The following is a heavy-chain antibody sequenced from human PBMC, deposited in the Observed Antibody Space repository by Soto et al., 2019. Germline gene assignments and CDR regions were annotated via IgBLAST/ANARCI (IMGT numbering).Heavy chain of an antibody. D-gene: IGHD3-3*01. Sequence: PSETLSLTCTVSGGSISSGDYYRSWIRQPPGKALEWIGYIYYSGSTYYNPSLKSRVTISVDTSKNQFSLKLSSVTAADTAVYYCARVPCITILGVVINNWFDPWGQGTLVTVSS. V-gene: IGHV4-30-4*01. J-gene: IGHJ5*02. CDR1: GGSISSGDYY. CDR3: ARVPCITILGVVINNWFDP. CDR2: IYYSGST.